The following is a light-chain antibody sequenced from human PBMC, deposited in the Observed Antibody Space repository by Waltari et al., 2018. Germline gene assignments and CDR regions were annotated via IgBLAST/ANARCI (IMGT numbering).Light chain of an antibody. CDR1: QSIGSS. V-gene: IGKV1-5*01. CDR3: LQDSFYPHT. J-gene: IGKJ2*01. Sequence: DIQMTQSPSTLSASVGDRVTITCRASQSIGSSLAWYQQKPGKAPKRLIYSASSLQSGVPSRFSGSGSGTEFSLTISSLQPEDIATYYCLQDSFYPHTFGQGTKVEIK. CDR2: SAS.